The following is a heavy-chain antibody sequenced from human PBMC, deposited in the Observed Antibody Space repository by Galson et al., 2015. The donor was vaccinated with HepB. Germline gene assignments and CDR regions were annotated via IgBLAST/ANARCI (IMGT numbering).Heavy chain of an antibody. J-gene: IGHJ3*02. CDR1: GFSVSFNY. V-gene: IGHV3-53*01. D-gene: IGHD6-13*01. Sequence: SLRLSCAVSGFSVSFNYMTWVRQAPGKGLEWVSVIFSGGDTYYADSVKGRFTISRDNSKNTLYLQMNSLRVEDTGVYHCARGRSGSTWYTNCAFDIWGQGTMVTVST. CDR3: ARGRSGSTWYTNCAFDI. CDR2: IFSGGDT.